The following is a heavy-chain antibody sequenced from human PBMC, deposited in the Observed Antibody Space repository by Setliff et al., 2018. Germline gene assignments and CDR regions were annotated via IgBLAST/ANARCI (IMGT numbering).Heavy chain of an antibody. CDR2: INPNSGDT. CDR1: GDTFSDYY. V-gene: IGHV1-2*06. CDR3: IMNMVRPVTGLDC. D-gene: IGHD2-8*01. Sequence: ASVKVSCKASGDTFSDYYMHWVRQAPGQGLEWMGRINPNSGDTNYAQNFQGRVTMTRDTSTNIAYMELSGLRYADSAIYYCIMNMVRPVTGLDCWGPGTLVTV. J-gene: IGHJ4*02.